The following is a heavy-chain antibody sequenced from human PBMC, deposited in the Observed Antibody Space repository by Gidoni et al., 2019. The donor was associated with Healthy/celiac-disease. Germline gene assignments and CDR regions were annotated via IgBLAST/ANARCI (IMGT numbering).Heavy chain of an antibody. V-gene: IGHV4-61*02. J-gene: IGHJ6*02. CDR2: IYTSGST. D-gene: IGHD2-2*01. CDR3: ARDRGDIVGVPGAKKKMDGMDV. CDR1: GGFISSGSYY. Sequence: QVQLQESGPGLVKPSQPLSPTCPVSGGFISSGSYYRSWIGQPAGKGLEWIGRIYTSGSTNYNPSLKSRVTISVDTSKNQFSLKLSSVTAADTAVYYCARDRGDIVGVPGAKKKMDGMDVWGQGTTVTVSS.